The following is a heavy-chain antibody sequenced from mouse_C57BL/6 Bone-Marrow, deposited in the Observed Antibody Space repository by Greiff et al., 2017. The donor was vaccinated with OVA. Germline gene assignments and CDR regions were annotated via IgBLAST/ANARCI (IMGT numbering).Heavy chain of an antibody. Sequence: QVQLQQPGAELVKPGASVKVSCKASGYTFTNYWMHWVKQRPGQGLEWIGRIHPSDSDTNYNQKFKGKATLTVDKSSSTAYIQLSSLPSEDSAVYYCAIGGSSSFYYAMDYGGQGTSVTVSS. CDR1: GYTFTNYW. V-gene: IGHV1-74*01. CDR3: AIGGSSSFYYAMDY. CDR2: IHPSDSDT. D-gene: IGHD1-1*01. J-gene: IGHJ4*01.